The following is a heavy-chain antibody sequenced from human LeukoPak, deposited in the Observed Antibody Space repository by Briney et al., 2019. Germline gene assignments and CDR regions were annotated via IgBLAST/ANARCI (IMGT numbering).Heavy chain of an antibody. CDR2: IYYSGST. Sequence: PSETLSLTCTVSGGSISSSSYYWGWIRQPPGKGLEWIGSIYYSGSTYYNPSLKSRVTISVDTSKNQFSLKLSSVTAADTAVYYCARRGGRGYSGYEYYFDYWGQGTLVTVSS. V-gene: IGHV4-39*01. CDR3: ARRGGRGYSGYEYYFDY. D-gene: IGHD5-12*01. J-gene: IGHJ4*02. CDR1: GGSISSSSYY.